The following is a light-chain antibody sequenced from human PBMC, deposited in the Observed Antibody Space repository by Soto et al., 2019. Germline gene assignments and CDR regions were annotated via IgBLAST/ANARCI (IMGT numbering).Light chain of an antibody. Sequence: EIVLTQSPGTLSLSPGERATLSCRASQSVSSSYLAWYQQKPGQAPRPLIYGASSRAIGIPDRFSGSGSGTDFTLTISRLEPEAFAVYYCQQYGSSPWTFGQGTKV. J-gene: IGKJ1*01. CDR2: GAS. CDR1: QSVSSSY. V-gene: IGKV3-20*01. CDR3: QQYGSSPWT.